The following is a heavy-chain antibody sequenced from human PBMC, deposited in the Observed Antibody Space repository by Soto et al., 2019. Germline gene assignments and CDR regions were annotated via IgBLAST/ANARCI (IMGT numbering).Heavy chain of an antibody. D-gene: IGHD1-26*01. CDR1: GGTFSSHG. Sequence: QVQLVQSGTVVQRRGSSVKVSCQASGGTFSSHGMAWVRQAPGQGLEWMGGIIPTFGTPTYAPKFQGRVTITADKSTKTAYMELSSLRSEDTGVYYCASDRSAQYFDFWGQGTLITVSS. V-gene: IGHV1-69*06. CDR3: ASDRSAQYFDF. CDR2: IIPTFGTP. J-gene: IGHJ4*02.